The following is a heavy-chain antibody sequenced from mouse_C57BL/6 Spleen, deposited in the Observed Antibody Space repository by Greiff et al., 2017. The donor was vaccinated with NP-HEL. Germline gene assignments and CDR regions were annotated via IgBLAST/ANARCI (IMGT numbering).Heavy chain of an antibody. D-gene: IGHD2-4*01. V-gene: IGHV5-4*01. CDR2: ISDGGSYT. Sequence: EVKLVESGGGLVKPGGSLKLSCAASGFTFSSYAMSWVRQTPEKRLEWVATISDGGSYTYYPDNVKGRFTISRDNAKNNLYLQMSHLKSEDTAMYYCARDRYDYLDYYAMDYWGQGTSVTVSS. CDR1: GFTFSSYA. CDR3: ARDRYDYLDYYAMDY. J-gene: IGHJ4*01.